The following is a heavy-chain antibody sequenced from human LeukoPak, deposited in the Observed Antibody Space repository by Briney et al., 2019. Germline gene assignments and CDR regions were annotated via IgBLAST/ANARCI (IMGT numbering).Heavy chain of an antibody. V-gene: IGHV1-3*01. J-gene: IGHJ6*04. CDR2: INAGNGNT. CDR1: GYTFTTYA. D-gene: IGHD6-13*01. Sequence: GASVKVSCKASGYTFTTYAMHWVRQAPGQRLEWMGWINAGNGNTKYSQKFQGRVTITGDTSASTAYMELSSLRSEDTAVYYCARGASSSWYYYGMDVWGKGTTVTVSS. CDR3: ARGASSSWYYYGMDV.